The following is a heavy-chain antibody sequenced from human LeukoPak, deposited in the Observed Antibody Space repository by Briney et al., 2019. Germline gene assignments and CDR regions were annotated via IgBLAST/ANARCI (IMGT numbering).Heavy chain of an antibody. Sequence: GGSLRLSCAASGFTFSSYAMSWVRQAPGKGLEWVSAISGSGGSTYYADSVKGRFTISRDNSKNTLYLQMNSLRAEDTAVYYCAKESLYCSGGSCYFDYWGQGTLVPSPQ. V-gene: IGHV3-23*01. J-gene: IGHJ4*02. CDR2: ISGSGGST. D-gene: IGHD2-15*01. CDR3: AKESLYCSGGSCYFDY. CDR1: GFTFSSYA.